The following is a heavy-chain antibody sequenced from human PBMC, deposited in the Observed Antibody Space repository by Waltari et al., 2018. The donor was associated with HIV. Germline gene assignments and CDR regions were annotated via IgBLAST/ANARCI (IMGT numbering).Heavy chain of an antibody. J-gene: IGHJ4*02. CDR2: INHSGST. D-gene: IGHD7-27*01. CDR1: GGSFSGYY. Sequence: QVQLQQWGAGLLKPSETLSLTCAVYGGSFSGYYWSWIRQPPGKGLEWIGEINHSGSTNYNPSLKSRVTRSVDTSKNQFSLKLSSVTAADTAVYYCARAPLGEEPRLDYWGQGTLVTVSS. CDR3: ARAPLGEEPRLDY. V-gene: IGHV4-34*01.